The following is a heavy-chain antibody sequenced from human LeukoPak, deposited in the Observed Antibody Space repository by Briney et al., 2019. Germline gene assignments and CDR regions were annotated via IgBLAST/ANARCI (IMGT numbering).Heavy chain of an antibody. CDR3: ARASLLRYFDWLLPSDY. CDR1: GFTFSSYE. V-gene: IGHV3-48*03. J-gene: IGHJ4*02. D-gene: IGHD3-9*01. CDR2: ISSSGRTK. Sequence: GGSLRLSCAASGFTFSSYEMNWVRPAPGKGLEWVSYISSSGRTKYYADSVKGRFTISRDNAKNSLYLQMNSLRAEDTALYYCARASLLRYFDWLLPSDYWGQGTLVTVSS.